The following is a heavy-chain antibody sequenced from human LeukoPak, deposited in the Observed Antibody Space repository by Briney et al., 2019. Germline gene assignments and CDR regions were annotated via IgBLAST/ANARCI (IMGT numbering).Heavy chain of an antibody. CDR2: IYYSGST. CDR1: GGSISSYY. CDR3: ARASGSYYPVDY. D-gene: IGHD1-26*01. J-gene: IGHJ4*02. V-gene: IGHV4-59*08. Sequence: SETLSLTCTVSGGSISSYYWSWIRQPPGKGLEWIGYIYYSGSTNYNPSLKSRVTISVDTSKNQFSLKLSSVTAAHTAVYYCARASGSYYPVDYWGQGTLVTVSS.